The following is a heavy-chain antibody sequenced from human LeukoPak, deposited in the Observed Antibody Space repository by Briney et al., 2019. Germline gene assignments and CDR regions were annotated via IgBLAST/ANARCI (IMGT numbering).Heavy chain of an antibody. CDR3: AGTLTNWFDP. V-gene: IGHV4-59*01. CDR2: IHYSGST. Sequence: SETLSLTCTVSGGSISSYYWSWIRQPPGKGLEWIGYIHYSGSTNYNPSLKSRVTISVDTSKNQFSLKLSSVTAADTAVYYCAGTLTNWFDPWGQGTLVTVSS. D-gene: IGHD3-16*01. CDR1: GGSISSYY. J-gene: IGHJ5*02.